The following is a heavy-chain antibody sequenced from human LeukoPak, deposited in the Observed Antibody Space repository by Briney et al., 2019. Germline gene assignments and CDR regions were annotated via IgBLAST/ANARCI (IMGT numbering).Heavy chain of an antibody. CDR3: ARVKLRSAFDI. D-gene: IGHD6-6*01. V-gene: IGHV3-53*01. J-gene: IGHJ3*02. CDR1: GFTFSTYN. CDR2: IYSGGST. Sequence: TGGSLRLSCAASGFTFSTYNMNWVRQAPGKGLEWVSVIYSGGSTYYADSVKGRFTISRDNSKNTLYLQMNSLRVEDTAVYYCARVKLRSAFDIWGQGTMVTVSS.